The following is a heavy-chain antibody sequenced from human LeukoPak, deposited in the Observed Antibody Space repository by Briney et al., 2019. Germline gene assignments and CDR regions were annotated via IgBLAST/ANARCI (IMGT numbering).Heavy chain of an antibody. CDR2: ISAYNGNT. CDR1: GYTFTSYG. CDR3: ARHLQTITMKVVVPRCAFDI. D-gene: IGHD3-22*01. Sequence: ASVKVSCKASGYTFTSYGISWVRQAPGQGLEWMGWISAYNGNTNYAQKLQGRVTMTTDTPTSTAYMELRSLRSDDTAVYYCARHLQTITMKVVVPRCAFDIWGQGTMVTVSS. V-gene: IGHV1-18*01. J-gene: IGHJ3*02.